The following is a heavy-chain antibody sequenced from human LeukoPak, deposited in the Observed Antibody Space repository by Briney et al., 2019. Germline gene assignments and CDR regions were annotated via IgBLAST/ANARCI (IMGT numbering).Heavy chain of an antibody. Sequence: SVKVSCKASGGTFSSYAISRVRQAPGQGLEWMGGIIPIFGTANYAQKFQGRVTITADESTSTAYMELSSLRSEDTAVYYCARCGIAAALQQNYYYMDVWGKGNTVTVSS. J-gene: IGHJ6*03. CDR3: ARCGIAAALQQNYYYMDV. V-gene: IGHV1-69*13. CDR2: IIPIFGTA. CDR1: GGTFSSYA. D-gene: IGHD6-13*01.